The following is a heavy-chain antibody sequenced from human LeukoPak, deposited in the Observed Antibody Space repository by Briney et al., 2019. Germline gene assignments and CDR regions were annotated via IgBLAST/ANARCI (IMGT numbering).Heavy chain of an antibody. CDR1: GSXXXXY. CDR3: AREMEVGQYDAFDI. CDR2: INHRGST. D-gene: IGHD1-26*01. J-gene: IGHJ3*02. V-gene: IGHV4-34*01. Sequence: GSXXXXYXXXLRXPPXKGXXXXGEINHRGSTNYNPSLKSRVTISVDTSKKQFSLNLSSVTAADTAMYYCAREMEVGQYDAFDIWGQGTMVTVSS.